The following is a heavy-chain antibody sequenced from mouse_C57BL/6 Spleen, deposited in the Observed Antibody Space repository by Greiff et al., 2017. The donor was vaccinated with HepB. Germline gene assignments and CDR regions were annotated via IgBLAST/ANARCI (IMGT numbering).Heavy chain of an antibody. CDR2: IYPRSGNT. CDR3: AIFYGSSYRYFDV. Sequence: QVQLKESGAELARPGASVKLSCKASGYTFTSYGISWVKQRTGQGLEWIGEIYPRSGNTYYNEKFKGKATLTADKSSSTAYMELRTLTSEDSAVYFCAIFYGSSYRYFDVWGTGTTVTVSS. CDR1: GYTFTSYG. J-gene: IGHJ1*03. V-gene: IGHV1-81*01. D-gene: IGHD1-1*01.